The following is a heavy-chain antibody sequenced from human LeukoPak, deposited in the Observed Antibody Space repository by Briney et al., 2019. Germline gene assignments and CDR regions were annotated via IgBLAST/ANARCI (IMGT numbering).Heavy chain of an antibody. V-gene: IGHV4-39*07. CDR3: ARDPPGSGSATFDY. J-gene: IGHJ4*02. Sequence: SETLSLTCTVSGGSISSSSYYWGWIRQPPGKGLEWIGSIYYSGSTYYNPSLKSRVTTSVDTSKNQFSLKLSSVTAADTAVYYCARDPPGSGSATFDYWGQGTLVTISS. D-gene: IGHD3-3*01. CDR1: GGSISSSSYY. CDR2: IYYSGST.